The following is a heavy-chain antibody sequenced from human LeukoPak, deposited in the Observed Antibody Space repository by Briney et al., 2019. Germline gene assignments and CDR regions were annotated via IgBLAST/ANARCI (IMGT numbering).Heavy chain of an antibody. CDR3: ARDSYYYDSSGYPYYYGMDV. Sequence: GGSPRLSCAASGFTFSSYSMNWVRQAPGKGLEWVSSISSSSSYIYYADSVKGRFTISRDNAKNSLYLQMNSLRAEDTAVYYCARDSYYYDSSGYPYYYGMDVWGQGTTVTVSS. V-gene: IGHV3-21*01. CDR2: ISSSSSYI. D-gene: IGHD3-22*01. J-gene: IGHJ6*02. CDR1: GFTFSSYS.